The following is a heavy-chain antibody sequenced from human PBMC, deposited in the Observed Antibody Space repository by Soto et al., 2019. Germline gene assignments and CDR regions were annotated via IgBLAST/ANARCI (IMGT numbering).Heavy chain of an antibody. CDR3: ARSLTPGTYYYYGMDV. V-gene: IGHV3-74*01. CDR2: INIDGSST. CDR1: GLTFSSYW. J-gene: IGHJ6*02. Sequence: GGSLRLSCAASGLTFSSYWIHWVRQAPGKGLVWVSRINIDGSSTSYADSVKGRFTISRDNAKNTLYLQMNSLRAEDTAVYYCARSLTPGTYYYYGMDVWGQGTTVTVSS. D-gene: IGHD1-1*01.